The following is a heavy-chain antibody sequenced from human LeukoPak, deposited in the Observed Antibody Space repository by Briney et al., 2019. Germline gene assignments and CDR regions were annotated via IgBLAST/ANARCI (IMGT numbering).Heavy chain of an antibody. V-gene: IGHV1-2*02. CDR2: INPNSGGT. CDR3: ARDELDSSGWYGG. J-gene: IGHJ4*02. Sequence: ASVKVSCTASGYTFTGYYMHWVRQAPGQGLEWMGWINPNSGGTNYAQKFQGRVTMTRDTSISTAYMELSRLRSDDTAVYYCARDELDSSGWYGGWGQGTLVTVSS. D-gene: IGHD6-19*01. CDR1: GYTFTGYY.